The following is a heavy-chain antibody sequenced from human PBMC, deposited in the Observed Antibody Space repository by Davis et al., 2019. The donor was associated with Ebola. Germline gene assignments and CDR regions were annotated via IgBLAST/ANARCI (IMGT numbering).Heavy chain of an antibody. CDR2: ISSSGSTI. Sequence: GESLKISCAASGFTFSSYEMNWVRQAPGKGLEWVSYISSSGSTIYYADSVKGRFTISRDNAKNSLYLQMNSLRAEDTAVYYCARGRGYGDYYYYYGMDVWGQGTTVTVSS. V-gene: IGHV3-48*03. CDR3: ARGRGYGDYYYYYGMDV. D-gene: IGHD4-17*01. J-gene: IGHJ6*02. CDR1: GFTFSSYE.